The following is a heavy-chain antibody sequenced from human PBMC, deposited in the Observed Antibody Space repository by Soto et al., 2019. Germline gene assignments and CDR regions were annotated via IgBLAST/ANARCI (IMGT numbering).Heavy chain of an antibody. CDR2: IYYSGSS. D-gene: IGHD2-15*01. Sequence: SETLSLTCTVSGGSISSHYWSWIRQPPGNGLEWIGYIYYSGSSNYNPSLKSRVTISIATSKNQFSLKLRSVTAADTAVYYCARGGYCSNCFDSWGQGTLVTVSS. J-gene: IGHJ5*01. CDR3: ARGGYCSNCFDS. CDR1: GGSISSHY. V-gene: IGHV4-59*11.